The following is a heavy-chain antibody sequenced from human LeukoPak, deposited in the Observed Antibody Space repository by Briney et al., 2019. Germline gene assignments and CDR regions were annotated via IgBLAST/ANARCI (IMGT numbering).Heavy chain of an antibody. V-gene: IGHV4-61*02. D-gene: IGHD3-22*01. J-gene: IGHJ4*02. CDR1: GGSISSGRYY. CDR3: ARDPMYYYDSSGYNDY. Sequence: SETLSLTCTVSGGSISSGRYYWGWIRQPAGKGLEWIGRSYTSGSTNYNPSLKSRVTISVDTAKNQFSLKLSSVTAADTAVYYCARDPMYYYDSSGYNDYWGQGTLVTVSS. CDR2: SYTSGST.